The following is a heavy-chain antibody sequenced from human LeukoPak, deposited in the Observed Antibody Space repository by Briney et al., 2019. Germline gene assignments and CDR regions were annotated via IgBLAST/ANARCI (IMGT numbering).Heavy chain of an antibody. D-gene: IGHD3-3*01. CDR2: INHSGST. V-gene: IGHV4-34*01. Sequence: PSETLSLTCAVYGGSFSGYYWSCIRQPPGKGLEWIGEINHSGSTNYNPSLKSRVTISVDTSKNQFSLKLSSVTAADTAVYYCARGSITIFGVVTGGWFDPWGQGTLVTVSS. CDR1: GGSFSGYY. CDR3: ARGSITIFGVVTGGWFDP. J-gene: IGHJ5*02.